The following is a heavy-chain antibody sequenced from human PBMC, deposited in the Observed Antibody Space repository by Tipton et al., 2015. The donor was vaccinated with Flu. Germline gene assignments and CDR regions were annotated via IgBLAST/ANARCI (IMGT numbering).Heavy chain of an antibody. V-gene: IGHV4-59*02. D-gene: IGHD5-24*01. J-gene: IGHJ5*02. CDR1: GGSVSSYY. CDR3: VRGCSRDGYNCWFDP. CDR2: IHYSGIT. Sequence: TLSLTCTVSGGSVSSYYWSWIRQPPGKGLEWIGNIHYSGITNYNPSLKSRVTTSVDTSKNQFSLKLNSVTAADTAVYYCVRGCSRDGYNCWFDPWGQGTLVTASS.